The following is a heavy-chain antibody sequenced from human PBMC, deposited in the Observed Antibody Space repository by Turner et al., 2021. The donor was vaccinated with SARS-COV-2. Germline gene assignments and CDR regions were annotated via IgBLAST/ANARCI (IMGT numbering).Heavy chain of an antibody. J-gene: IGHJ6*02. V-gene: IGHV4-4*02. D-gene: IGHD6-13*01. CDR1: GGSISSSNW. CDR3: ARRTQGYFNHGMDV. Sequence: QVQLPESGPGLVQPSGTLSLTCAFSGGSISSSNWWSWVRQPPGKGLEWIGEIYHSGSTNYKQYLKSRVTISVDKSKNQFSLKLSSVTAADTAVYYCARRTQGYFNHGMDVWGQGTTVTVSS. CDR2: IYHSGST.